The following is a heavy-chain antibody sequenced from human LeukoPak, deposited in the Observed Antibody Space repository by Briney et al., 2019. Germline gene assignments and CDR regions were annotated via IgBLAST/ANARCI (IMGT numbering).Heavy chain of an antibody. Sequence: GGSLRLSCEASGLTCSSYAMTWVRQAPGKGLEWVSGISAGGGNTYNADSVKGRFTISRDNSKNTLYLQMNSLRAEDTAVYYCAKHLDYSSSHMDCWGQGTLVTVSS. V-gene: IGHV3-23*01. J-gene: IGHJ4*02. D-gene: IGHD6-13*01. CDR2: ISAGGGNT. CDR3: AKHLDYSSSHMDC. CDR1: GLTCSSYA.